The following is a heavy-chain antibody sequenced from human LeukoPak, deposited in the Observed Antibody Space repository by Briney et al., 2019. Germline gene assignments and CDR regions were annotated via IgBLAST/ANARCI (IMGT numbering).Heavy chain of an antibody. Sequence: GGSLRLSCAASGFTFSDYYMSWIRQAPGKGLEWVSYISSSGSTIYYADSVKGRFTISRDNAKNSLYLQMNSLRAEDTAVYYCARENSSGYYGGYYYYYTDVWGKGTTVTISS. CDR2: ISSSGSTI. J-gene: IGHJ6*03. V-gene: IGHV3-11*01. D-gene: IGHD3-22*01. CDR1: GFTFSDYY. CDR3: ARENSSGYYGGYYYYYTDV.